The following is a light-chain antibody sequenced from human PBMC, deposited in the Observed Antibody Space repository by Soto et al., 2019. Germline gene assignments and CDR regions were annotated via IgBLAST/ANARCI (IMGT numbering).Light chain of an antibody. J-gene: IGKJ1*01. Sequence: IAFTQSPPAFSFCPGERATLSCRASQSASSYLASSQQKPAQAPRLLIYDASNRATGIPARFSGSGSGTDFTLTITSLEPEDFAVYYGQQRSYWLWTLGQGTKVAI. CDR3: QQRSYWLWT. V-gene: IGKV3-11*01. CDR1: QSASSY. CDR2: DAS.